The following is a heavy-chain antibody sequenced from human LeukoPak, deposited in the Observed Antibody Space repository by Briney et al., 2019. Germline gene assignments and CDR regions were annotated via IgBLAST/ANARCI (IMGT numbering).Heavy chain of an antibody. J-gene: IGHJ5*02. CDR1: GYTFTGYW. CDR2: ISPSGGST. D-gene: IGHD6-6*01. CDR3: ARDAGGPYINSSEWFDP. Sequence: ASVKVSCKAFGYTFTGYWMHWVRQAPGQGPEWMGVISPSGGSTIYAQKFKGRVTLTKDMSTGTDYLELSSLRSEDTAVYYCARDAGGPYINSSEWFDPWGQGTLVTVSS. V-gene: IGHV1-46*01.